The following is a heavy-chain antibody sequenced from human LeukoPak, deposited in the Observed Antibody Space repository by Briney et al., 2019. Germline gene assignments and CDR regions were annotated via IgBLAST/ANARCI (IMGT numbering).Heavy chain of an antibody. CDR2: TYYSGST. V-gene: IGHV4-59*07. CDR3: AGSYYDILTGYPMYFDY. J-gene: IGHJ4*02. D-gene: IGHD3-9*01. Sequence: TDTLSLTCTVSGGSISSYYWSWIRQPPGKGLEWIGYTYYSGSTNYNPSLKSRVTISVDTSKNQFSLKLSSVTAADTAVYYCAGSYYDILTGYPMYFDYWGQGTLVPVFS. CDR1: GGSISSYY.